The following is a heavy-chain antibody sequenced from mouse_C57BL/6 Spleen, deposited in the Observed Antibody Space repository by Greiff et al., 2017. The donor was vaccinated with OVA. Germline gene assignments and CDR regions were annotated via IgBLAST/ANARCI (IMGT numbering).Heavy chain of an antibody. D-gene: IGHD1-1*01. CDR1: GFTFRSSA. CDR3: AREGGTVVATPLDY. CDR2: ISDGGSFT. Sequence: LVDSGGCLLKPGWSLTLSCAPSGFTFRSSAMSWFPPPPSTMLVWVATISDGGSFTYYPDNVKGRFTFSRDNVKNNLYLQMSHLKSEDTAMYYCAREGGTVVATPLDYWGQGTTLTVSS. V-gene: IGHV5-4*01. J-gene: IGHJ2*01.